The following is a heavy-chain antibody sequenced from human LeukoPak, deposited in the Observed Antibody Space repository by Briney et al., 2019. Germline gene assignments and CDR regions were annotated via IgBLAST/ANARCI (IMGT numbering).Heavy chain of an antibody. D-gene: IGHD4-23*01. V-gene: IGHV4-59*11. CDR1: GGSISSHY. Sequence: SETLSLTCTVSGGSISSHYWSWIRQPPGKGLEWIGYIYYSGSTNYNPSLKSRVTISVDTSKNQFSLKLSSVTAADTAAYHCARGRAGGKYGDGFDLWGQGTVVTVSS. CDR2: IYYSGST. CDR3: ARGRAGGKYGDGFDL. J-gene: IGHJ3*01.